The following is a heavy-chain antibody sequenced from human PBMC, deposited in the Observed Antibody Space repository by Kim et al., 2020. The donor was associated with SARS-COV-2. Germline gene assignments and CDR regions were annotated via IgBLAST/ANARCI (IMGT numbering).Heavy chain of an antibody. V-gene: IGHV3-48*02. CDR2: ISSSSSTI. D-gene: IGHD2-8*01. Sequence: GGSLRLSCAASGFTFSSYSMNWVRQAPGKGLEWVSYISSSSSTIYYADSVKGRFTISRDNAKNSLYLQMNSLRDEDTAVYYCARLPKEKYCTNGVCYHYYYYYGMDVWGQGTTVTVSS. CDR1: GFTFSSYS. J-gene: IGHJ6*02. CDR3: ARLPKEKYCTNGVCYHYYYYYGMDV.